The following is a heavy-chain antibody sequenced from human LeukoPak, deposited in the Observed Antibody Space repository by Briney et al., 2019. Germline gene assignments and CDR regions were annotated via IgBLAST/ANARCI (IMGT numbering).Heavy chain of an antibody. CDR1: GDSVSSNGFA. J-gene: IGHJ4*02. Sequence: SQTLSLTCAISGDSVSSNGFAWSWIRQSPSRGLEWLGRTYYRSKWNNDYAVSVKSRITINPDTSKNQFSPQLNSVTPEDTAVYYCARASLQSVYFDCWGQGTPVTVSS. CDR3: ARASLQSVYFDC. V-gene: IGHV6-1*01. CDR2: TYYRSKWNN.